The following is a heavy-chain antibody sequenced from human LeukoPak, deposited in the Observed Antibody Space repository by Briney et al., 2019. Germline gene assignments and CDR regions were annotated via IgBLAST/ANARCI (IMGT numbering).Heavy chain of an antibody. CDR2: IYYSGNT. CDR3: AREQQLATGGYYFDY. Sequence: SETLSLTCTVSGDSISSSNSYWGWIRQPPGKGLEWIGSIYYSGNTYYNASLKSRVTISVDTSKNQFSLKLSSVTAADTAVYYCAREQQLATGGYYFDYWGQGTLVTVSS. CDR1: GDSISSSNSY. J-gene: IGHJ4*02. V-gene: IGHV4-39*07. D-gene: IGHD6-13*01.